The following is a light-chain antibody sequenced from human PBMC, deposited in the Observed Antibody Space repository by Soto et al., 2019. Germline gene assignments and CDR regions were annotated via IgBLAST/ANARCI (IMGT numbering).Light chain of an antibody. J-gene: IGKJ2*01. V-gene: IGKV3-20*01. CDR2: GAS. Sequence: ESVLTQSQGTLSLSPGERVTLSCRASQTFGSTYLAWYQQRPGQSPRLLIYGASRRASGIPDRFRGSGSGTDFTLTISRLEPEDFAVYYCQQFGTSPLYTVGQGTKVDIK. CDR1: QTFGSTY. CDR3: QQFGTSPLYT.